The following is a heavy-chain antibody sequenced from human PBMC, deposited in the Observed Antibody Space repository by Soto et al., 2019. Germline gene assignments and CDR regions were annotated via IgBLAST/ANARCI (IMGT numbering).Heavy chain of an antibody. CDR3: SGCSGGACHKNYGMDV. D-gene: IGHD2-15*01. CDR2: ISPSSGHI. Sequence: EVHLVESGGGLVKPGGSLRLSCAVSGFTFSSCTMNWVSQAPGKGLEWVSSISPSSGHIYYADSVKGRFTISRDNAKNSLFLQMNILRGEDTAVYYCSGCSGGACHKNYGMDVWGQGTTVTVSS. J-gene: IGHJ6*02. CDR1: GFTFSSCT. V-gene: IGHV3-21*06.